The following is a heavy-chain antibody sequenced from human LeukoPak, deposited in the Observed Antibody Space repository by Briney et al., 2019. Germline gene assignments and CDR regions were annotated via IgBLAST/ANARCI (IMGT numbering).Heavy chain of an antibody. D-gene: IGHD3-3*01. Sequence: GGSLRLSCAASGFTLNDYGMIWVRQLPGKGLEWVSTICGDCGNTHYADSVKGRFTISRDNSKNTMWLQMSSLRVEDSAIYYCARDVGVVMYDYWGQGILVTVSS. J-gene: IGHJ4*02. CDR2: ICGDCGNT. CDR1: GFTLNDYG. CDR3: ARDVGVVMYDY. V-gene: IGHV3-23*01.